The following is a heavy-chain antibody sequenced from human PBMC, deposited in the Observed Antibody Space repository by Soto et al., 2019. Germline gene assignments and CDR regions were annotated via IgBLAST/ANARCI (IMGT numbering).Heavy chain of an antibody. CDR3: ARAHYYDSSGYKDV. CDR1: GFTFSSYA. V-gene: IGHV3-30*14. Sequence: GGSLRLSCAASGFTFSSYAMHWVRQAPGKGLEWVAVISYDGSNKYYADSVKGRFTISRDNSKNTLYLQMNGLRAEDTAVYYCARAHYYDSSGYKDVWGQGTTVTVSS. J-gene: IGHJ6*02. D-gene: IGHD3-22*01. CDR2: ISYDGSNK.